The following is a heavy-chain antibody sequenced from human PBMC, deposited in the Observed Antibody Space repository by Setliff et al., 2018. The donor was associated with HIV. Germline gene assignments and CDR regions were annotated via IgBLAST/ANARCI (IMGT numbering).Heavy chain of an antibody. D-gene: IGHD1-1*01. CDR2: ISPYDAAR. CDR1: GYTSTNNF. J-gene: IGHJ4*02. V-gene: IGHV1-2*02. Sequence: ASVKVSCNKGSGYTSTNNFIHWVRQAPGQGLEWMGWISPYDAARKISQKFRGRVSLTTDTSINTAYMELGGLHSDDTAVYYCARQLYNSLDFWGQGALVTVSS. CDR3: ARQLYNSLDF.